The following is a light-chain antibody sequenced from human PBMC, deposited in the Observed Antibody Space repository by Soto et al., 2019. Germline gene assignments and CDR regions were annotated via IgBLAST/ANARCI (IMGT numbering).Light chain of an antibody. Sequence: TPSPATPFVSPGERGPLSCRASQTIYSNVAWYQQKPGQSPRLLIYDASNRAAGIPARFSGSGSGTDFTLTISGLEPEDFAVYYCQQRSNWPLITFGQGTRLEIK. CDR3: QQRSNWPLIT. V-gene: IGKV3-11*01. CDR2: DAS. CDR1: QTIYSN. J-gene: IGKJ5*01.